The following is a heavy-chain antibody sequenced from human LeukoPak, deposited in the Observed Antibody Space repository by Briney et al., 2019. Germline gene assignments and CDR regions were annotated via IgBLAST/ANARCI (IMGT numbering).Heavy chain of an antibody. CDR2: ISSSSSYI. J-gene: IGHJ6*02. CDR3: ARGHYYAMDV. V-gene: IGHV3-21*01. Sequence: PGGSLRLSCAASGFTFSSYSMDWVRQAPGKGLEWVSSISSSSSYIYYADSVKGRFTISRDNAKNTLFLQMNSLRAEDTAVYYCARGHYYAMDVWGQGTTVTVSS. CDR1: GFTFSSYS.